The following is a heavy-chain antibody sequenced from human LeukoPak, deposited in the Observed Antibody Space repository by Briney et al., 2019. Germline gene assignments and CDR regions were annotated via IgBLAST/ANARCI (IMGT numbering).Heavy chain of an antibody. CDR2: ISWNSGSI. J-gene: IGHJ4*02. CDR3: AKASDTAMVTLFDY. V-gene: IGHV3-9*01. D-gene: IGHD5-18*01. CDR1: GFTFDDYA. Sequence: GRSLRLSCAASGFTFDDYAMHWVRQAPGKGLEWVSGISWNSGSIGYADSVKGRFTISRDNAKNSLYLQMNSLRAEDTALYYCAKASDTAMVTLFDYWGQGTLVTVSS.